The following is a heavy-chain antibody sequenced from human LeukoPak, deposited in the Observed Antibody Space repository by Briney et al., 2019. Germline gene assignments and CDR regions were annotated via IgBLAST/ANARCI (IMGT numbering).Heavy chain of an antibody. CDR3: TSRYCTTTNCYSFDN. CDR2: ISTSVSTI. CDR1: GFTFNTYE. J-gene: IGHJ3*02. Sequence: GGSLRLSCAASGFTFNTYEMNWVRQAPGKGLEWVSYISTSVSTIYYADSVKGRFTISRDNAQNSLYLQMNSLRVEDTAVYYCTSRYCTTTNCYSFDNWGQGTLVTVSS. V-gene: IGHV3-48*03. D-gene: IGHD2-2*01.